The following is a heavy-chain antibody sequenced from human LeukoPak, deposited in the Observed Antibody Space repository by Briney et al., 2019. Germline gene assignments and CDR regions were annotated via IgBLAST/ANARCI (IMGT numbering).Heavy chain of an antibody. Sequence: SETLSLTCTVSGGSISSSSYYWGWIRQPPGKGLEWIGYIYFSGSTYYSPSLKTRVTISVDTSKNQFSLKLNSVTAADTAVYYCAREDSSAWYLDYWGQGTLVTVSS. CDR1: GGSISSSSYY. J-gene: IGHJ4*02. CDR2: IYFSGST. V-gene: IGHV4-31*03. D-gene: IGHD6-19*01. CDR3: AREDSSAWYLDY.